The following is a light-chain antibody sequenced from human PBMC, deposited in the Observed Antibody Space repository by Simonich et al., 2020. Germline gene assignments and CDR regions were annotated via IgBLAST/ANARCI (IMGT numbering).Light chain of an antibody. CDR3: QQYNNWPIFT. CDR2: GAS. J-gene: IGKJ3*01. CDR1: QSVSSN. V-gene: IGKV3-15*01. Sequence: EIVMTQSPATLSVSPGERATLSFRASQSVSSNLAWYQQKPGQAPRLLIYGASTRATGSPARFSGSGSGTEFTLTISSMQSEDFAVYYCQQYNNWPIFTFGPGTKVDIK.